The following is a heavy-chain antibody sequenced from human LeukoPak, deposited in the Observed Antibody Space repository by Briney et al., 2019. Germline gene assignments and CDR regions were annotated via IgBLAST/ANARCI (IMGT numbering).Heavy chain of an antibody. CDR1: GFTFSTYA. V-gene: IGHV3-23*01. Sequence: SGGSLRLSCAASGFTFSTYAMSWVRQAPGKGLDWVSTISGSGGNTYYADSVKGRFTISRDSSKNTLYLQMNSLKTEDTAVYYCTRLEQQLNAVYWGQGTLVTVSS. CDR3: TRLEQQLNAVY. D-gene: IGHD6-13*01. CDR2: ISGSGGNT. J-gene: IGHJ4*02.